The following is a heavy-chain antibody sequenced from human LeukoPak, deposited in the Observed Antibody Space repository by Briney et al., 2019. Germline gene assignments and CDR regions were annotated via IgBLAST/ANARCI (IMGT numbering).Heavy chain of an antibody. D-gene: IGHD3-10*01. CDR1: GFTFSSYA. V-gene: IGHV3-30*04. CDR3: ARDYLDYYGSGSLKF. J-gene: IGHJ4*02. Sequence: GGSLRLSCAASGFTFSSYAMHWVRQAPGKGLEWVAVISYDGSNKYYADSVKGRFTISRDNSKNTLYLQMNSLRAEDTAVCYCARDYLDYYGSGSLKFWGQGTLVTVSS. CDR2: ISYDGSNK.